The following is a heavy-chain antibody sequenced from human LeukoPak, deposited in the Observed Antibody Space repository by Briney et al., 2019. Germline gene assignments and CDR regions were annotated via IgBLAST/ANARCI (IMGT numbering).Heavy chain of an antibody. J-gene: IGHJ6*03. CDR1: GFTFSSYE. D-gene: IGHD2-21*01. V-gene: IGHV3-48*03. CDR3: ARDPQGIGYYYMDV. CDR2: ISSSGSTI. Sequence: GGSLRLSCAASGFTFSSYEMNWVRQAPGKGLEWVSYISSSGSTIYYADSVKGRFTISRDNAKNSLYLQMNSLRAEDTAVYYCARDPQGIGYYYMDVWGKGTTATVSS.